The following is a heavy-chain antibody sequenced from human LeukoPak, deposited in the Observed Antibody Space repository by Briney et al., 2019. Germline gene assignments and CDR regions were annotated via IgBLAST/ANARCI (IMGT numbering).Heavy chain of an antibody. CDR2: ISAYNGNT. CDR1: GYTFTSYG. D-gene: IGHD1-26*01. Sequence: ASVKVSCKASGYTFTSYGISWVRQAPGQGLEWMGWISAYNGNTNYAQKLQGRVTMTTDTSTSTAYMELRSLRSDDTAVYYCARDGSGSYFEGYWFDPWGQGTLDTVSS. J-gene: IGHJ5*02. CDR3: ARDGSGSYFEGYWFDP. V-gene: IGHV1-18*01.